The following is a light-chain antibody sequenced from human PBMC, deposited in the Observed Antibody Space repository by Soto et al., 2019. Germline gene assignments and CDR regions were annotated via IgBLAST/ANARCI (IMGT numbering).Light chain of an antibody. J-gene: IGKJ4*01. CDR3: ERSFSTPLT. V-gene: IGKV1-39*01. Sequence: DIQMTQSPSSLSASVGDRVTITCRASQSISSYLHWYQQKPGKAPKLLIYAASSVQGGVPSRFSGSGSGTDFTLTISSLQPEDVATYYGERSFSTPLTFGGGTKVEIK. CDR1: QSISSY. CDR2: AAS.